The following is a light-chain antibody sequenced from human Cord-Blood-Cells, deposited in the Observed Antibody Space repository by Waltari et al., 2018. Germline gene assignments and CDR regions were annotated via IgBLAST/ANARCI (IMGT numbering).Light chain of an antibody. CDR3: CSYAGSSTWV. CDR2: EGR. CDR1: SSDVGGYNL. V-gene: IGLV2-23*01. Sequence: QSALTQPASVSGSPGQSITLSCTGTSSDVGGYNLVSWYQQHPGKAPKLMIYEGRKRPSGVSNRFSGSKSGNTASLTISGLQAEDEADYYCCSYAGSSTWVFGGGTKLTVL. J-gene: IGLJ3*02.